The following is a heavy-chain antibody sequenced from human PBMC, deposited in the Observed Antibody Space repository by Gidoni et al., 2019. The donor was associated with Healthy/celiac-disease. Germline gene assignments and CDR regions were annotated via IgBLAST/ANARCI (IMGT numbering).Heavy chain of an antibody. CDR1: GFTFSSYA. Sequence: EVQLLESGGGLVQPGGSLRLSCAASGFTFSSYAMSCVRQAPGKGLEWVSAISGSGGSTYYADSVKGRFTISRDNSKNTLYLQMNSLRAEDTAVYYCAKDGGGGDWAFDIWGQGTMVTVSS. CDR2: ISGSGGST. V-gene: IGHV3-23*01. D-gene: IGHD2-21*02. CDR3: AKDGGGGDWAFDI. J-gene: IGHJ3*02.